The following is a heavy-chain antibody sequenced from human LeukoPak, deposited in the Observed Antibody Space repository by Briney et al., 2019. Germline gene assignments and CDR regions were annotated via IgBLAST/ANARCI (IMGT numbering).Heavy chain of an antibody. J-gene: IGHJ6*02. V-gene: IGHV3-33*08. Sequence: GGSLRLSCAASGFTFSSYAMHWVRQAPGKGLEWVAVIWYDGSNKYYADSVKGRFTISRDNSKNTLYLQMNSLRAEDTAVYYCARERTVPAAIWGAKGYYYYGMDVWGQGTTVTVSS. CDR1: GFTFSSYA. CDR3: ARERTVPAAIWGAKGYYYYGMDV. CDR2: IWYDGSNK. D-gene: IGHD2-2*02.